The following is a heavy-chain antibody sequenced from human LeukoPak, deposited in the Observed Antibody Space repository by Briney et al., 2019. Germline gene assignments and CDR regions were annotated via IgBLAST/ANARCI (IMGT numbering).Heavy chain of an antibody. CDR2: IKSKTDGGTT. J-gene: IGHJ3*02. V-gene: IGHV3-15*01. D-gene: IGHD3-9*01. CDR3: TTDESSGILTEDAFDI. CDR1: GFTFSGCW. Sequence: KPGGSLRLSCAASGFTFSGCWMTWVRQAPGKGLEWVGRIKSKTDGGTTDYAAPVEGRFTISRDDSKNTLYLQMNSLKTEDTAVYYCTTDESSGILTEDAFDIWGQGTMVTVSS.